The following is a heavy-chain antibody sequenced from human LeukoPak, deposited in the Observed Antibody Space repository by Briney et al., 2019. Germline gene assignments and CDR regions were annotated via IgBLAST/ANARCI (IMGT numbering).Heavy chain of an antibody. CDR3: ASHSSSWNFDY. V-gene: IGHV4-34*01. CDR1: GGSFSGYY. D-gene: IGHD6-6*01. J-gene: IGHJ4*02. Sequence: SETLSLTCAVYGGSFSGYYWSWIRQPPGKGLEWIGEINHSGSTNYNPSLKSRVTLSVDTSKNQFSPKLSSVTAADTAVYYCASHSSSWNFDYWGQGTLVTVSS. CDR2: INHSGST.